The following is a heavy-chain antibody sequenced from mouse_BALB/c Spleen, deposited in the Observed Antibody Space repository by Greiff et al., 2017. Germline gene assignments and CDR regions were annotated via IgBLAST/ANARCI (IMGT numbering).Heavy chain of an antibody. CDR2: ISSGSSTI. CDR1: GFTFSSFG. J-gene: IGHJ4*01. CDR3: ARGYAMDY. Sequence: EVQVVESGGGLVQPGGSRKLSCAASGFTFSSFGMHWVRQAPEKGLEWVAYISSGSSTIYYADTVKGRFTISRDNPKNTLFLQMTSLRSEDTAMYYCARGYAMDYWGQGTSVTVSS. V-gene: IGHV5-17*02.